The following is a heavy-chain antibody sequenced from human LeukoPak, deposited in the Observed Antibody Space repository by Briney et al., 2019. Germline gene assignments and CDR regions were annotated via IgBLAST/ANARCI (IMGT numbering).Heavy chain of an antibody. J-gene: IGHJ3*01. D-gene: IGHD6-13*01. CDR1: GFTFSSYW. V-gene: IGHV3-74*03. CDR2: IKSDGSST. CDR3: ARDSSSWYYDY. Sequence: GGSLRLSCAASGFTFSSYWMHWVRQAPGKGLVWVSCIKSDGSSTTYADSVKGRFTISRDNAKNTLHLQMNSLRAEDTAVYYCARDSSSWYYDYWGQGTMVTVSS.